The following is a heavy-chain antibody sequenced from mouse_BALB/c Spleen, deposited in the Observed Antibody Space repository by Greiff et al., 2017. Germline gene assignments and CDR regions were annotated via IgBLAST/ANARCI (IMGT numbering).Heavy chain of an antibody. CDR1: GYTFTSYV. Sequence: VQLQQSGPELVKPGASVKMSCKASGYTFTSYVMHWVKQKPGQGLEWIGYINPYNDGTKYNEKFKGKATLTSDKSSSTAYMELSSLTSEDAAVYYCARGYSHPWFADWGQGTLVTVSA. CDR2: INPYNDGT. V-gene: IGHV1-14*01. D-gene: IGHD1-2*01. CDR3: ARGYSHPWFAD. J-gene: IGHJ3*01.